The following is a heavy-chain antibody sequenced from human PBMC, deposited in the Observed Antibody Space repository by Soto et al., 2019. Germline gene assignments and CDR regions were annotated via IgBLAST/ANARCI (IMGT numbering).Heavy chain of an antibody. V-gene: IGHV1-69*13. Sequence: SVKVSCKASGGTFSSYAISWVRQAPGQGLEWMGGIIPIFGTANYAQKFQGRVTITADESTSTAYMELSSLRSEDTAVYYCARPSPTYYYDSSGYFSSNDAFDIWGQGTMVTVS. D-gene: IGHD3-22*01. CDR3: ARPSPTYYYDSSGYFSSNDAFDI. J-gene: IGHJ3*02. CDR2: IIPIFGTA. CDR1: GGTFSSYA.